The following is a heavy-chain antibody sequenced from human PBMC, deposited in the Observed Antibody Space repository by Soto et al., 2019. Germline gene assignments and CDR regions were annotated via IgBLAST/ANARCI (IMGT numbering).Heavy chain of an antibody. D-gene: IGHD4-4*01. CDR2: TRDKPNSYTT. V-gene: IGHV3-72*01. Sequence: PGGSLRLSCVASGFTPSDYYVDWVRQAPGKGLEWVGRTRDKPNSYTTEYAASVEGRFTISRDDSKNSLYLQLNSLNTEDTAVYYCGRGGYRHYSAYYYYALDVWGQGTTVTVSS. CDR1: GFTPSDYY. CDR3: GRGGYRHYSAYYYYALDV. J-gene: IGHJ6*02.